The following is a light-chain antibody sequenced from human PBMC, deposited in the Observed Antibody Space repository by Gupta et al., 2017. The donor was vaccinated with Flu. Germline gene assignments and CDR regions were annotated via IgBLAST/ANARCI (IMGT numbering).Light chain of an antibody. Sequence: DFVMTQSPLPLPVTPGEPASISCRSSQSLLHRTGDNYLDWYLQRPGQSPQLLIYLGSTRASGVPDRFSGSGSDTDFTLEISRVEAEDVGVYYCMQALLTPPTFGPGTTVDLK. V-gene: IGKV2-28*01. CDR3: MQALLTPPT. CDR2: LGS. CDR1: QSLLHRTGDNY. J-gene: IGKJ3*01.